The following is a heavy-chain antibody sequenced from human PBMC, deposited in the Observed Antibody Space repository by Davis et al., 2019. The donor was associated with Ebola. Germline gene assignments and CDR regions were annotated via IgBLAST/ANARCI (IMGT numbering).Heavy chain of an antibody. Sequence: ASVKVSCKASGYTFTSYGISWVRQAPGQGLEWMGWISAYNGNTNYAQKLQGRVTMTTDTSTSTAYMELRSLRSEDTAVYYCARGRSPYSSSNNWFDPWGQGTLVTVSS. CDR1: GYTFTSYG. CDR3: ARGRSPYSSSNNWFDP. V-gene: IGHV1-18*01. J-gene: IGHJ5*02. CDR2: ISAYNGNT. D-gene: IGHD6-13*01.